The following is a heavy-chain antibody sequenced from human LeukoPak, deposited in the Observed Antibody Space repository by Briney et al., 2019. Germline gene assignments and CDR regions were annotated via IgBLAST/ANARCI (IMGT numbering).Heavy chain of an antibody. D-gene: IGHD3-22*01. Sequence: SETLSLTCTVSGASISSGPYYWGWVRQPPGKGLEYIGTIFYSGSTYYNPSLKSRVTISVDTSKNQFSLKLSSVTAADTAVYYCTRLTFFTYYYDSSDYKGFYFDYWGQGTLVTVSS. V-gene: IGHV4-39*01. CDR1: GASISSGPYY. CDR3: TRLTFFTYYYDSSDYKGFYFDY. CDR2: IFYSGST. J-gene: IGHJ4*02.